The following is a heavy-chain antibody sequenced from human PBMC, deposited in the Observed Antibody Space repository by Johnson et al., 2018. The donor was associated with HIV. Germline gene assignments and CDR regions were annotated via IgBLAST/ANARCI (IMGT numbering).Heavy chain of an antibody. Sequence: EVQLVESGGGLVQPGGSLRLSCAASGFTFSSYGMHWVRQAPGKGLEWVSYISSSGSTICYADSVKGRFTIARDNAKNSLYLQMNSLRAEDTAVYYFARARWYLGGGSCCAFDIWGQGTMVTVSS. D-gene: IGHD2-15*01. CDR2: ISSSGSTI. CDR1: GFTFSSYG. J-gene: IGHJ3*02. V-gene: IGHV3-48*04. CDR3: ARARWYLGGGSCCAFDI.